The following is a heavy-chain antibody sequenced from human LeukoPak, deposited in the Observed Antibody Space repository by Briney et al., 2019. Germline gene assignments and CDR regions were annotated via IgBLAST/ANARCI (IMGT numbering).Heavy chain of an antibody. CDR3: ARVKVGALGPYDAFDI. D-gene: IGHD1-26*01. Sequence: ASVKVSCKAYGYTFTSYYMHWVRQAPGQGLEWMGIINPSGGSTSYAQKFQGRVAMTRDTSTSTVYMELSGLRSEDTAVYYCARVKVGALGPYDAFDIWGQGTMVTVSS. CDR2: INPSGGST. V-gene: IGHV1-46*01. J-gene: IGHJ3*02. CDR1: GYTFTSYY.